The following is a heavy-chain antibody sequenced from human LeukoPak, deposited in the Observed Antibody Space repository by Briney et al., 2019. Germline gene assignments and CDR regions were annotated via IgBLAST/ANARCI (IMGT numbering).Heavy chain of an antibody. CDR3: ARGRMH. V-gene: IGHV4-34*01. Sequence: SETLSLTCAVYGGSFSGYYWSWIRQPPGKGLEWIGEINHSGSTNYNPSLKSRVTISVDTSKNQFSLKLSSVTAADTAVYYCARGRMHWGQGTMVTVSS. J-gene: IGHJ3*01. CDR2: INHSGST. CDR1: GGSFSGYY.